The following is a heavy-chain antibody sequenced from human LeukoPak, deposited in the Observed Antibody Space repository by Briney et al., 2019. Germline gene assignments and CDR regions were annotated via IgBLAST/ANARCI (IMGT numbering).Heavy chain of an antibody. CDR1: GFTFSNAW. Sequence: GGSFRLSCAASGFTFSNAWMSWVRQAPGKGLEWVGRIKSKSDGGTTDYAAPVKGRFTISRDYSKNTLNLQMNSLKTEDTAVYYCTTAGRTYYFDSSGYWNAFDIWGQGTMVTVSS. J-gene: IGHJ3*02. CDR2: IKSKSDGGTT. V-gene: IGHV3-15*01. CDR3: TTAGRTYYFDSSGYWNAFDI. D-gene: IGHD3-22*01.